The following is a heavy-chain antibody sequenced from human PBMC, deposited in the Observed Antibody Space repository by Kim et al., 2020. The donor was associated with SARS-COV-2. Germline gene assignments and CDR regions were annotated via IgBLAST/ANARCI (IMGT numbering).Heavy chain of an antibody. CDR1: GGSVSSGSYY. V-gene: IGHV4-61*01. CDR3: AREGTYYYGSGRHPERKDYNWFDP. CDR2: IYYSGST. J-gene: IGHJ5*02. D-gene: IGHD3-10*01. Sequence: SETLSLTCTVSGGSVSSGSYYWSWIRQPPGKGLEWIGYIYYSGSTNYNPSLKSRVTISVDMSKNQFSLKLSSVTAADTAVYYCAREGTYYYGSGRHPERKDYNWFDPWGQGTLVTVSS.